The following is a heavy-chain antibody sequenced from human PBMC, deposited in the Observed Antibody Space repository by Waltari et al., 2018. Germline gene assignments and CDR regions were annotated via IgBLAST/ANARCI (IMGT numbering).Heavy chain of an antibody. Sequence: QVRLQESGPGLVKPSETLSLTCTVFGYSIITTYYWGWIRQSPGKGLEWIASVYHNGKTYFNPSLKSRVTISLETSSNQFSLRLTSLTAADTAIYYCARHEGLDYAPTPPGWFDPWGQGTLITVSS. D-gene: IGHD3-16*01. CDR2: VYHNGKT. J-gene: IGHJ5*02. CDR3: ARHEGLDYAPTPPGWFDP. V-gene: IGHV4-38-2*02. CDR1: GYSIITTYY.